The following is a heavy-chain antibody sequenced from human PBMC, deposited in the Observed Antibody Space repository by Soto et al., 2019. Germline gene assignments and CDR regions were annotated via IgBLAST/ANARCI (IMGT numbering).Heavy chain of an antibody. CDR1: GGSVSSGSYY. J-gene: IGHJ4*02. CDR2: IYYSGST. Sequence: QVQLQESGPGLVKPSETLSLTCTVSGGSVSSGSYYWSWIRQPPGKGLEWIGYIYYSGSTNYNPSRKSRVTISVDTSKNQFSLKLSSVTAADTAVYYCARDSNGDYAQRGSGIDYWGQGTLVTVSS. D-gene: IGHD4-17*01. CDR3: ARDSNGDYAQRGSGIDY. V-gene: IGHV4-61*01.